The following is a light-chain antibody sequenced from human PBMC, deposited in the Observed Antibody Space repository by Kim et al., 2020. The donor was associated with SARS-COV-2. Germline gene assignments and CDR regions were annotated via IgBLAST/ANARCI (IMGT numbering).Light chain of an antibody. CDR3: LQSDTFPYT. V-gene: IGKV1-6*01. CDR2: GAS. Sequence: AIQMTQSPSSLSAFVGDKVTITCRASQDIRNDLGWYRQIPGKAPNLLIYGASTLQSGVPSRFSGSGSGTNFTLTITSLQPEDFATYVCLQSDTFPYTFGPGTKLEI. J-gene: IGKJ2*01. CDR1: QDIRND.